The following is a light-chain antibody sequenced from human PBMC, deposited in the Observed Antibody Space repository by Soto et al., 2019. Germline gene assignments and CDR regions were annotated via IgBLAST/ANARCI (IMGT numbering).Light chain of an antibody. Sequence: EIVLTQSPGTLSLSPGERATLSCRASQSVSSSYLAWYRQKPGQAPRLLFYGASSRSTVIPDRFSGSGSGTDCTLTISRLEPKDFAVYYCQQYGSSPRTFGGGTKLEIK. CDR2: GAS. CDR1: QSVSSSY. V-gene: IGKV3-20*01. CDR3: QQYGSSPRT. J-gene: IGKJ4*01.